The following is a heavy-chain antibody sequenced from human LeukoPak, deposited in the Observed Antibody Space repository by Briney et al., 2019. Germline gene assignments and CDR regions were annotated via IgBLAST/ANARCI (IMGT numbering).Heavy chain of an antibody. J-gene: IGHJ4*02. CDR3: VKDFGGTYSFDY. CDR2: IATNGGYT. Sequence: GGSLRLSCSASGFTFSSYAMHCVRQAPGKGLEYVSLIATNGGYTSYTDSVKGRFTISRDNSKNTLYLQMSSLRPEDTAVYYCVKDFGGTYSFDYWGQGTLVTVSS. V-gene: IGHV3-64D*09. CDR1: GFTFSSYA. D-gene: IGHD1-26*01.